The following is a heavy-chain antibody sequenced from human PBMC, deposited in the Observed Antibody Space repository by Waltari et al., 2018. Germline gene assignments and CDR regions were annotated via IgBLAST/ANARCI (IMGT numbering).Heavy chain of an antibody. Sequence: QVQLQQWGAGLLKPSETLSLTCAVYGGSFSGYYWSWIRQPPGKGLEWIGEINHSGRTNYNPSLKSRVTISVDTSKNQFSLKLSSVTAADTAVYYCARDDVTVAGTTIDYWGQGTLVTVSS. V-gene: IGHV4-34*01. CDR2: INHSGRT. CDR3: ARDDVTVAGTTIDY. CDR1: GGSFSGYY. J-gene: IGHJ4*02. D-gene: IGHD6-19*01.